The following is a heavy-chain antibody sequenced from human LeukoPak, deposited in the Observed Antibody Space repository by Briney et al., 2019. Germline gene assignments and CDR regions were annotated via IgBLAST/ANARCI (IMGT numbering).Heavy chain of an antibody. V-gene: IGHV4-4*07. J-gene: IGHJ4*02. CDR2: IYSSGST. CDR1: GGSLRSYY. Sequence: SETLSLTCTVSGGSLRSYYWSWIRQPAGKGLEWIGRIYSSGSTNYNPSLKSRVTMSVDTSENQFSLKLGSVTAADTAVYYCARESAYAVPDYWGQGSLVTVSS. CDR3: ARESAYAVPDY. D-gene: IGHD6-19*01.